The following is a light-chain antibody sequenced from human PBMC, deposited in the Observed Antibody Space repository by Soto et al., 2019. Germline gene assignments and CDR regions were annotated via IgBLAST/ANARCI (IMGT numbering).Light chain of an antibody. Sequence: QSALTQPASVSGSPGQSITISCTGTTSDVGVYNYVSWYQQHPGKAPKLMIYEVSNRPSGVSNRFSGSKSGNTASLTISGLPAEDEADYYCSSSTSSSTFVFGTGTKLTVL. V-gene: IGLV2-14*01. CDR1: TSDVGVYNY. CDR3: SSSTSSSTFV. J-gene: IGLJ1*01. CDR2: EVS.